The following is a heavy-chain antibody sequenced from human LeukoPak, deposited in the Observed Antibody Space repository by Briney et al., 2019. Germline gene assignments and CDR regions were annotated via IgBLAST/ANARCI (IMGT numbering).Heavy chain of an antibody. CDR3: ARDNFCSDSSCDSYFFSYAMDL. V-gene: IGHV3-33*01. Sequence: PGRSLRLSCAASGFTFSSYGMHWVRQAPGKGLEWVAIIWYDGTKKYSDSVWGRFTISRDNSKDTLYLEMSSLRADDTAIYYCARDNFCSDSSCDSYFFSYAMDLWGQGTTVTVSS. D-gene: IGHD2-2*01. J-gene: IGHJ6*02. CDR2: IWYDGTK. CDR1: GFTFSSYG.